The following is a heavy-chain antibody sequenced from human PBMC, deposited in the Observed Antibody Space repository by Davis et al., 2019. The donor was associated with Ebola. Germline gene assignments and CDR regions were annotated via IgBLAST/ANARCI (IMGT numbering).Heavy chain of an antibody. V-gene: IGHV3-7*03. CDR3: AKDWEWGGQTAALDY. J-gene: IGHJ4*02. CDR2: IKQDGSEK. CDR1: GFTFSSYW. D-gene: IGHD3-3*01. Sequence: PGGSLCLSCAASGFTFSSYWMSWVRQAPGKGLEWVANIKQDGSEKYYVDSVKGRFTISRDNAKNSLYLQMNSLRAEDTALYYCAKDWEWGGQTAALDYWGQGTLVTVSS.